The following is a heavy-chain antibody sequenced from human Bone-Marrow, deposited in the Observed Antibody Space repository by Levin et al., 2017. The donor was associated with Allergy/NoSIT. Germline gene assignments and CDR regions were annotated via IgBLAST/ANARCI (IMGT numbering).Heavy chain of an antibody. CDR1: GFSLSSSGMG. V-gene: IGHV2-5*02. CDR3: AQSPESLYCFDFDS. J-gene: IGHJ4*02. CDR2: IYWDDDK. Sequence: SGPTLVKPTQTLTLTCAFSGFSLSSSGMGVGWFRQPPGKALEWLALIYWDDDKRYSPSLRSRLTITKDTSKNQVLLTMTNLDPGDTATYFCAQSPESLYCFDFDSWGQGTLVTVSS. D-gene: IGHD3-10*01.